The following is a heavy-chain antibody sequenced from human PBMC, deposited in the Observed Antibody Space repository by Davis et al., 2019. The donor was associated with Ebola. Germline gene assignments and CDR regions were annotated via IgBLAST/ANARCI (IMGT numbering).Heavy chain of an antibody. V-gene: IGHV1-46*01. CDR3: ARRGSSSNHCDY. CDR2: IDPRSGNT. CDR1: GYTLTSYY. Sequence: ASVKVSCKTSGYTLTSYYMPWVRQAPGQGLEWMGIIDPRSGNTNYAQKFQGRVTMTRDTSTNTVYMELSSLTSDDTAVYYCARRGSSSNHCDYWGQGTLVTVSS. D-gene: IGHD6-6*01. J-gene: IGHJ4*02.